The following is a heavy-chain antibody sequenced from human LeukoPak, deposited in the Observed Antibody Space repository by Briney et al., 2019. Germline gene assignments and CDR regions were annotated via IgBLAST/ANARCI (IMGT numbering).Heavy chain of an antibody. CDR3: AKGTNFIGHYYDSSGDAPYDY. J-gene: IGHJ4*02. D-gene: IGHD3-22*01. CDR2: ISGSGGST. V-gene: IGHV3-23*01. Sequence: PGGSLRLSCAASGFTFSSYAMSWVRQAPGKGLEWVSAISGSGGSTYYADSVKGRFTISRDDSKNTLYLQMNSLRAEDTAVYYCAKGTNFIGHYYDSSGDAPYDYWGQGTLVTVSS. CDR1: GFTFSSYA.